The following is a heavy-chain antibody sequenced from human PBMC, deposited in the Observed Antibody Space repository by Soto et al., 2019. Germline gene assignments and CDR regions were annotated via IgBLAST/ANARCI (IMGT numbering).Heavy chain of an antibody. D-gene: IGHD5-18*01. CDR3: ARDTVALGAMVPYYYYGMDV. Sequence: PSQTLSLTCAISGDSVSSNSAAWNWIRQSPSRGLEWLGRTYYRSKWYNDYAVSVKSRITINPDTSKNQFSLQLNSVTPEDTAVYYCARDTVALGAMVPYYYYGMDVWGQGTTVTVSS. V-gene: IGHV6-1*01. CDR2: TYYRSKWYN. CDR1: GDSVSSNSAA. J-gene: IGHJ6*02.